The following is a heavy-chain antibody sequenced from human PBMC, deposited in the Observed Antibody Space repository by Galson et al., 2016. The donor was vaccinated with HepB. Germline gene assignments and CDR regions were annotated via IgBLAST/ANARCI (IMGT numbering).Heavy chain of an antibody. CDR2: ISYDGSRK. V-gene: IGHV3-30*14. CDR3: ARDQKYSGTDFYFAMDV. D-gene: IGHD5-12*01. CDR1: GFIFSQFA. Sequence: SLRLPCAASGFIFSQFAVHWVRQAPGKGLEWVAVISYDGSRKYYKDAVKGRFTVHRDESKTSVFLQMNTLRPEDTAVYYCARDQKYSGTDFYFAMDVWGKGATVTVSS. J-gene: IGHJ6*03.